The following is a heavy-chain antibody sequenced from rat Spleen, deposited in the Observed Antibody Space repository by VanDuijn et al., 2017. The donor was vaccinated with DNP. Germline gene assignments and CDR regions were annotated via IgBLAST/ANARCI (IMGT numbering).Heavy chain of an antibody. D-gene: IGHD1-11*01. CDR3: TKPASYGGFWFAY. J-gene: IGHJ3*01. CDR2: ILYDGSVT. V-gene: IGHV5-7*01. Sequence: EVQLVESGGGLVQPGRSLKLSCAASGFTFSDYYMAWVRQVPKKGLEWVATILYDGSVTYYGDSVKGRFTISRDNEKSTLYLQMDSLRSEDTATYYCTKPASYGGFWFAYWGQGTLVTVSS. CDR1: GFTFSDYY.